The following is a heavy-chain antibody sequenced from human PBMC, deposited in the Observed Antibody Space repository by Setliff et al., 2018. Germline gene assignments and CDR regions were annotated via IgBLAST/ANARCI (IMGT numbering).Heavy chain of an antibody. CDR1: GDSMNSGVYY. J-gene: IGHJ4*02. Sequence: SETLSLTCKVSGDSMNSGVYYWAWIRQPPGKGLEWIGRIYSGGTTYYNSSLKIRVTISVDTSKSQFSLRLNSVTAADTAVYYCARTGTYRYFDYWGRGTLVTVSS. CDR3: ARTGTYRYFDY. CDR2: IYSGGTT. D-gene: IGHD1-1*01. V-gene: IGHV4-39*01.